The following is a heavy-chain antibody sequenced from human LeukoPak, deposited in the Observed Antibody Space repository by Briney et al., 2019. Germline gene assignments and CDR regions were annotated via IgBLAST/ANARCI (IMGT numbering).Heavy chain of an antibody. Sequence: GRSLRLSCAASGFTFSSYGMHWVRQAPGKGLEWVAVIWYDGSNKYYADSVKGRFTISRDNSKNTLYLQMNSLRAEDTAVYYCAKDSWDCSSTSCYTGYFDYWGQGTLVTVSS. CDR3: AKDSWDCSSTSCYTGYFDY. D-gene: IGHD2-2*02. CDR1: GFTFSSYG. CDR2: IWYDGSNK. J-gene: IGHJ4*02. V-gene: IGHV3-33*06.